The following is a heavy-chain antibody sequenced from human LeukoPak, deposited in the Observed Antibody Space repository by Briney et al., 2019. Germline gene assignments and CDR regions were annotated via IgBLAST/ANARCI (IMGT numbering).Heavy chain of an antibody. CDR3: ARERYYYGSGDFFDP. D-gene: IGHD3-10*01. CDR1: GFTFSSYE. CDR2: ISSSGSTI. J-gene: IGHJ5*02. V-gene: IGHV3-48*03. Sequence: GGSLRLSCAASGFTFSSYEMNWVRQAPGKGLEWVSYISSSGSTIYYADSVKGRFAISRDNAKNSLYLQMNSLRAEDTAVYYCARERYYYGSGDFFDPWGQGTLVTVSS.